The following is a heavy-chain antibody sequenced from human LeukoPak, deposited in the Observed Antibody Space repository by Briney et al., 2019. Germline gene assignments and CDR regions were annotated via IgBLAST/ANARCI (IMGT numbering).Heavy chain of an antibody. CDR3: TTDLSPYYDFWSGYFDY. J-gene: IGHJ4*02. CDR2: IKSKTDGGTT. Sequence: GGSLRLSCAASGFTFSNAWMSWVRQAPGKGLEWVGRIKSKTDGGTTDYAAPVKGRFTISRDDSKNTPYLQMNSLKTEDTAVYYCTTDLSPYYDFWSGYFDYWGQGTLVTVSS. V-gene: IGHV3-15*01. CDR1: GFTFSNAW. D-gene: IGHD3-3*01.